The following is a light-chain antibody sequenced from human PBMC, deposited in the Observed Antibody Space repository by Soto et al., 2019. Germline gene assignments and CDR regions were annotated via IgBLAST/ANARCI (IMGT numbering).Light chain of an antibody. V-gene: IGKV1-5*03. CDR2: KAS. CDR3: QQYNSYPWT. Sequence: DIQMTQSPSTLSASVGDRVTITCRASQRISSWLAWYQQKPGRAPKLLIYKASGLESGVPSRFSGSGSGTEFTLTISSLQPDDFATYYCQQYNSYPWTFGQGTKVEIK. J-gene: IGKJ1*01. CDR1: QRISSW.